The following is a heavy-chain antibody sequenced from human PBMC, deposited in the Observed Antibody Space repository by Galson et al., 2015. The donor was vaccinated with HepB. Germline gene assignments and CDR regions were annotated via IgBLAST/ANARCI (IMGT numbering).Heavy chain of an antibody. V-gene: IGHV3-15*01. J-gene: IGHJ4*02. CDR3: THSGDDSSGYFFDRFDY. CDR1: GFTFSNAW. D-gene: IGHD3-22*01. Sequence: SLRLSCAASGFTFSNAWMSWVRQAPGKGLEWVGRIKSKTDGGTTDYAAPVKGRFTISRDDSKNTLYLQMNSLKTEDTAVYYCTHSGDDSSGYFFDRFDYWGQGTLVTVSS. CDR2: IKSKTDGGTT.